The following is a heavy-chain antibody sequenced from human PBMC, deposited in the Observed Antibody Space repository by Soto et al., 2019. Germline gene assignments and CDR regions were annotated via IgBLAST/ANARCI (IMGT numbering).Heavy chain of an antibody. J-gene: IGHJ4*02. V-gene: IGHV3-7*05. CDR3: ARDPMYYDFWSGYYAYIDY. Sequence: GSLRLSCAASGFTFSSYWMSWVRQAPGKGLEWVANIKQDGSEKYYVDSVKGRFTISRDNAKNSLYLQMNSLRAEDTAVYYCARDPMYYDFWSGYYAYIDYWGQGTLVTVSS. CDR1: GFTFSSYW. CDR2: IKQDGSEK. D-gene: IGHD3-3*01.